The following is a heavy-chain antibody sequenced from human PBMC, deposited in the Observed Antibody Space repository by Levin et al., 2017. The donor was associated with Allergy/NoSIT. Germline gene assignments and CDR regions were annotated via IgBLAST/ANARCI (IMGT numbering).Heavy chain of an antibody. CDR1: GLNFSTYS. V-gene: IGHV3-30*04. CDR2: ISYDGTDQ. Sequence: GGSLRLSCAASGLNFSTYSMHWVRQAPGKGLEWVSIISYDGTDQYYADSVRGRFTISRDNSKNRVYLQMNTLRPEDTGVYYCASNSMEWVIFRGSLDHWGQGITVTVSS. CDR3: ASNSMEWVIFRGSLDH. D-gene: IGHD3-3*01. J-gene: IGHJ4*02.